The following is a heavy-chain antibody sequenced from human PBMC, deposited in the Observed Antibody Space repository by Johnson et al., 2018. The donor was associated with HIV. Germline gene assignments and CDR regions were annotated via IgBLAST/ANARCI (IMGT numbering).Heavy chain of an antibody. CDR2: IKQDGSEK. V-gene: IGHV3-7*01. CDR1: GFTFSSYW. D-gene: IGHD6-6*01. J-gene: IGHJ3*02. CDR3: ARSQPEEYSSSSDAFDI. Sequence: VQLVESGGGLVQPGRSLRLSCAASGFTFSSYWMSWVRQAPGKGLEWVANIKQDGSEKYYVDSVKGRFTISRDNAKNTLYLQMNSLRAEDTAAYYCARSQPEEYSSSSDAFDIWGQGTMVTVSS.